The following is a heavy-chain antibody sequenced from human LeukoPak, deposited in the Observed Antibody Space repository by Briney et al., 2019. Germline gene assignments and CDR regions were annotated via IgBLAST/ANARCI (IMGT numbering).Heavy chain of an antibody. D-gene: IGHD6-19*01. CDR1: GFTFSSYA. V-gene: IGHV3-30-3*01. Sequence: PGGSLRLSCAASGFTFSSYAMHWVRQAPGKGLEWVAVISYDGSNKYYADSVKGRLTISRDNSKNTLYLQMNSLRAEDTAVYYCARDRIPVAVAGLFDYWGQGTLVTVSS. J-gene: IGHJ4*02. CDR3: ARDRIPVAVAGLFDY. CDR2: ISYDGSNK.